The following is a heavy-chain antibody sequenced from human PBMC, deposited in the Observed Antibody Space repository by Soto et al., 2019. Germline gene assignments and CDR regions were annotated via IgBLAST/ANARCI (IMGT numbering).Heavy chain of an antibody. J-gene: IGHJ4*02. V-gene: IGHV3-30*18. D-gene: IGHD6-13*01. Sequence: GGSLRLSCAASGFTFSNYCMHWVRQAPGKGLEWVAVMSYGGSYKYYAASENGRFTISRDNSKNTLYLQLNSLRAEDTAVYYCAKKREKAMAAAGLDNWGQGTLVTVSS. CDR2: MSYGGSYK. CDR3: AKKREKAMAAAGLDN. CDR1: GFTFSNYC.